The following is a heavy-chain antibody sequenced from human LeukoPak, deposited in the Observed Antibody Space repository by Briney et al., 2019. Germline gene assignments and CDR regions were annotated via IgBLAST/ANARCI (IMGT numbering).Heavy chain of an antibody. D-gene: IGHD3-10*01. V-gene: IGHV3-66*01. CDR3: ARLWFGELAFDY. J-gene: IGHJ4*02. CDR1: GFTVSSNY. CDR2: IYRGGNT. Sequence: GGSLRLSCAASGFTVSSNYMNWVRQAPGKGLEWVSVIYRGGNTYYADSVKGRFTISRDNSKNTLYLQMNGLRAEDTAVYYCARLWFGELAFDYWGQGTLVTVSS.